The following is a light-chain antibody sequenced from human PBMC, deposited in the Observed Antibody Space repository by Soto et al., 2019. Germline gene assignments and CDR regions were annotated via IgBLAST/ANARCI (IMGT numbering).Light chain of an antibody. CDR3: SSYAGSSTVV. Sequence: QSALTQPASVSGSRGQSITISCTGTSSDVGGYNLVSWYQQHPGKAPKVMIYEGSKRPSGVSNRFSGSKSDNTASLTISGLQPEDEADYYCSSYAGSSTVVFGGGTKLTVL. CDR2: EGS. J-gene: IGLJ2*01. V-gene: IGLV2-23*01. CDR1: SSDVGGYNL.